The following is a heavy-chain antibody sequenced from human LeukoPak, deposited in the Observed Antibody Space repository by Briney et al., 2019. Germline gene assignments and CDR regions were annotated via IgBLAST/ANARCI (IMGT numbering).Heavy chain of an antibody. D-gene: IGHD1-26*01. Sequence: GGSLRLSCAASGFNFDDYGMTWVRQAPGEGLEWVSGISWNGGSTAYVVSVKGRFTISRDNAKNSLYLQMNSLRGEDTALYYCARGRGSYSTYFDFWGQGTLVTVSS. CDR1: GFNFDDYG. CDR2: ISWNGGST. J-gene: IGHJ4*02. CDR3: ARGRGSYSTYFDF. V-gene: IGHV3-20*04.